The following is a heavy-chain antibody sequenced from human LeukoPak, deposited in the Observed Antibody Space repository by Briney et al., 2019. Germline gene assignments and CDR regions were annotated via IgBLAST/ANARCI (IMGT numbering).Heavy chain of an antibody. Sequence: ASMKVSCKASGYATDYYIHWVRQAPGQGLEWKGWINPNSGGTIYARNFRGRVTMTRDTSIATVYLELRSLRSDDAAVYYCAYYDYNIYPYWGQGTLVTVSS. V-gene: IGHV1-2*02. CDR2: INPNSGGT. CDR1: GYATDYY. CDR3: AYYDYNIYPY. D-gene: IGHD5-12*01. J-gene: IGHJ4*02.